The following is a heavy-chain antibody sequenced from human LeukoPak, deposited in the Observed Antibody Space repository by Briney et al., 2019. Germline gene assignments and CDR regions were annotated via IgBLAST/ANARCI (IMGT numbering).Heavy chain of an antibody. CDR1: GGPINRSSYY. CDR3: ARWEGGSYYDFDY. D-gene: IGHD1-26*01. CDR2: INHSGST. J-gene: IGHJ4*02. Sequence: SETLSLTCTVSGGPINRSSYYWAWIRQPPGKGLEWIGEINHSGSTNYNPSLKSRVTISVDTSKNQFSLKLSSVTAADTAVYYCARWEGGSYYDFDYWGQGTLVTVSS. V-gene: IGHV4-39*07.